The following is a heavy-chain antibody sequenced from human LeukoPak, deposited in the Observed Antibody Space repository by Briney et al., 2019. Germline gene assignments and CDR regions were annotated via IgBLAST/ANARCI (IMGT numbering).Heavy chain of an antibody. CDR2: INPNSGGT. V-gene: IGHV1-2*04. CDR3: ATAGYSSGWDKYYFDY. J-gene: IGHJ4*02. CDR1: GYTFTGYY. D-gene: IGHD6-19*01. Sequence: ASVKDSCKASGYTFTGYYMHWVRQAPGQGLEWMGWINPNSGGTNYAQKFQGWVTMTRDTSISTAYMELSRLRSDDTAVYYCATAGYSSGWDKYYFDYWGRGTLVTVSS.